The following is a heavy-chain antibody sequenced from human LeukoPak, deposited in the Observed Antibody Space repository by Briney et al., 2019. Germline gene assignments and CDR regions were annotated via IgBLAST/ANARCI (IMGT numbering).Heavy chain of an antibody. D-gene: IGHD1-26*01. CDR2: ISWNSGSI. CDR3: AKSAIVGATYRGNY. Sequence: GRSLRLSCAASGFTFDDYAMHWVRQAPGKGLEWVSGISWNSGSIGYADSVKGRFTISRDNSKNTLYLQMDSLRAEDTAVYYCAKSAIVGATYRGNYWGQGTLVTVSS. V-gene: IGHV3-9*01. J-gene: IGHJ4*02. CDR1: GFTFDDYA.